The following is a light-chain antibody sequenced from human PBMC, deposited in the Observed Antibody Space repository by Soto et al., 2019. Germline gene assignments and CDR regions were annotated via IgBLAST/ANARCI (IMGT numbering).Light chain of an antibody. CDR3: QQSYSTPRT. CDR1: QRISTH. V-gene: IGKV1-39*01. CDR2: AAY. Sequence: DIQMPQSPSSLSASVGDTITITCRASQRISTHLNWYQQKPGKAPNLLIYAAYNLQSGIPSRFSGSGSGTDFTLTISSLQPEDFATYYCQQSYSTPRTFGQGTKVESK. J-gene: IGKJ1*01.